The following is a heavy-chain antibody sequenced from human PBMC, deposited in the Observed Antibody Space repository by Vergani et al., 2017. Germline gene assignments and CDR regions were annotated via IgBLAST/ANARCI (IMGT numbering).Heavy chain of an antibody. D-gene: IGHD6-6*01. CDR1: GGSISSYY. CDR3: AGDRYSSSSVWYFDL. CDR2: IYYSGST. J-gene: IGHJ2*01. Sequence: QVQLQESGPGLVKPSETLSLTCTVSGGSISSYYWSWIRQPPGKGLEWIGYIYYSGSTNYNPSLKSRVTISVDTSKNQFSLKLSSVTAADTAVYYCAGDRYSSSSVWYFDLWGRGTLVTVSS. V-gene: IGHV4-59*01.